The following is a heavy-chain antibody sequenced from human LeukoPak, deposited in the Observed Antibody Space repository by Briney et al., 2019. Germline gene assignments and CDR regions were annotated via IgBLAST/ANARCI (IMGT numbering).Heavy chain of an antibody. V-gene: IGHV3-33*06. D-gene: IGHD4-17*01. CDR3: AKDNGDYLYYFDY. CDR1: GFTFSSYG. J-gene: IGHJ4*02. Sequence: GGSLRLPCAASGFTFSSYGMHWVRQAPGKGLEWVAVIWYDGSNKYYADSVKGRFTISRDNSKNTLYLQMNSLRAEDTAVYYCAKDNGDYLYYFDYWGQGTLVTVSS. CDR2: IWYDGSNK.